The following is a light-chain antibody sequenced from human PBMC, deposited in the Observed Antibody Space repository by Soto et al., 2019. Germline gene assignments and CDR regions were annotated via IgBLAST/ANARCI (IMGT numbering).Light chain of an antibody. CDR2: DVS. J-gene: IGLJ1*01. V-gene: IGLV2-11*01. Sequence: QSALTQPRSVSGSPGQSVIISCTGSSSDVGGYDFVSWYQQHPGKAPKLMISDVSEWPSGVPDRFSGSKSANTASLTISGLQAEDEADYYCSSYAGSSNVFGTGTKLTVL. CDR1: SSDVGGYDF. CDR3: SSYAGSSNV.